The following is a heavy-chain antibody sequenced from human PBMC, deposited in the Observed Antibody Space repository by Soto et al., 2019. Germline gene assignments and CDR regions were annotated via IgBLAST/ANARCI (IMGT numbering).Heavy chain of an antibody. D-gene: IGHD2-15*01. Sequence: GGSLRLSCAASGFTFSGSAMHWVRQASGKGLEWVGRIRSKANSYATAYAASVKGRFTISRDDSKNTAYLQMNSLKTEDTAVYYCTSERPLYCSGGSCYSDASDIWGQGTMVTVSS. CDR2: IRSKANSYAT. CDR3: TSERPLYCSGGSCYSDASDI. V-gene: IGHV3-73*01. CDR1: GFTFSGSA. J-gene: IGHJ3*02.